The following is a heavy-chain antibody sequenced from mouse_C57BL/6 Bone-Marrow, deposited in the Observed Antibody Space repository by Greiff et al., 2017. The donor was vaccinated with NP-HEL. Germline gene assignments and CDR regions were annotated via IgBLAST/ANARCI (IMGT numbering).Heavy chain of an antibody. V-gene: IGHV1-59*01. J-gene: IGHJ2*01. CDR2: IDPSDSYT. CDR3: ARSSYYYDSSFPLDY. CDR1: GYTFTSYW. Sequence: QVQLQQPGAELVRPGTSVKLSCKASGYTFTSYWMHWVKQRPGQGLEWIGVIDPSDSYTTYNQKFKGKATLTVDTSSSTAYMQLSSLTSEDSEVDSCARSSYYYDSSFPLDYWGQGTTLTVSS. D-gene: IGHD1-1*01.